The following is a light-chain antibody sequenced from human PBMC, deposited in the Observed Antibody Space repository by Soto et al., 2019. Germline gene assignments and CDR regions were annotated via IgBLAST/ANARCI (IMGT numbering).Light chain of an antibody. Sequence: DIQMTQSPSTLSASVGDRVTITCRASQPISTWLAWYQQRPGKAPNLLIYHASSLESGVPSRFSGSGSGTDFTLTISCLQSEDFATYYCQQYKSYPLTFGGGTKVDIK. CDR3: QQYKSYPLT. J-gene: IGKJ4*01. V-gene: IGKV1-5*01. CDR1: QPISTW. CDR2: HAS.